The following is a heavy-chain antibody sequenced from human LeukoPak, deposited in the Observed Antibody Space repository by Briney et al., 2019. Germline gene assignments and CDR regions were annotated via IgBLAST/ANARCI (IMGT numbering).Heavy chain of an antibody. CDR1: GGSISSYY. D-gene: IGHD6-19*01. CDR2: MDDSGST. V-gene: IGHV4-59*08. CDR3: ARHSSGSGGAFQY. Sequence: SETLSLTCTVSGGSISSYYWSWIRQPPGKGLEWVGYMDDSGSTNYNPSLTSRVTISEDTSTNKLSLKLGSVTAADTAVYYCARHSSGSGGAFQYWGQGTPVTVSS. J-gene: IGHJ4*02.